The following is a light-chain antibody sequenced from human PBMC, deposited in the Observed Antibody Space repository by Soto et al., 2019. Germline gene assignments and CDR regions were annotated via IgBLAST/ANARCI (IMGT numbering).Light chain of an antibody. CDR2: GAS. V-gene: IGKV3-20*01. Sequence: EIVLTQSPGTLSLSPGERATLSCRASQSVGNYLAWYQQKPAQAPRLLIYGASSRATGIPYRFSGSGSGTDFTLTISRLEPEDFAVYCCQAYGSPSPTLGRGSKVEI. J-gene: IGKJ1*01. CDR3: QAYGSPSPT. CDR1: QSVGNY.